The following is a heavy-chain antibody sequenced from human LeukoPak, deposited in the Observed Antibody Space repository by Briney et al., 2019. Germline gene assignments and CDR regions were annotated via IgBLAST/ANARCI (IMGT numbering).Heavy chain of an antibody. V-gene: IGHV1-8*01. D-gene: IGHD6-13*01. CDR1: GYTFTSYD. CDR3: ASSIAAAGITPGNFDY. Sequence: PGASVKVSCKASGYTFTSYDINWVRQATGQGLEWMGWMNPNSGNTGYAQKFQGRVTMTRNTSISTAYMELCSLRSEETAVYYCASSIAAAGITPGNFDYWGQGTLVTVSS. J-gene: IGHJ4*02. CDR2: MNPNSGNT.